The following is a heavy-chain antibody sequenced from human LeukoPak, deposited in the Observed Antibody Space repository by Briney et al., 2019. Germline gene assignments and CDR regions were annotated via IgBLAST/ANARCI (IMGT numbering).Heavy chain of an antibody. CDR3: ARVVTMVRGVLSWFDP. Sequence: GGSLRLSCAASGFTVSSNYMSWVRQAPGKGLEWVSVIYSGGSTYYADSVKGRFTISRDNSKNTLYLQMNSLRAEDTAVYYCARVVTMVRGVLSWFDPWGQGTLVTVSS. D-gene: IGHD3-10*01. J-gene: IGHJ5*02. CDR2: IYSGGST. V-gene: IGHV3-66*01. CDR1: GFTVSSNY.